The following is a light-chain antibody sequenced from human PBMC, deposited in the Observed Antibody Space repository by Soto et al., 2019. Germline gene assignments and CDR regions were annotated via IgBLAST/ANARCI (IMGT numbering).Light chain of an antibody. V-gene: IGLV2-23*01. CDR2: EDS. Sequence: LTQPGSVSGSPGQSMTISCTGTSSDVGSYNLVSWYQQYPGKVPKLMIYEDSKRPSGVSNRFSGSKSGNTASLTISGLQAEDEADYYCCSYAGSSTVVFGGGTKVTVL. CDR1: SSDVGSYNL. CDR3: CSYAGSSTVV. J-gene: IGLJ2*01.